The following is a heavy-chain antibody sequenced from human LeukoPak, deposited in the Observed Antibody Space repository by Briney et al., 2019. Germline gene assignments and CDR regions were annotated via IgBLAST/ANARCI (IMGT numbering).Heavy chain of an antibody. CDR3: ARDSGGDAYNDYFDS. Sequence: GGSLRLSCAASGFSFNTYAMHWVRQAPGRGLESLSAINYNGDSTYYANSAKGRFIISGDNSMKTLFLQMGSLRAEDTAVYYCARDSGGDAYNDYFDSWGQGTLVTVSS. J-gene: IGHJ4*02. CDR2: INYNGDST. D-gene: IGHD5-24*01. V-gene: IGHV3-64*01. CDR1: GFSFNTYA.